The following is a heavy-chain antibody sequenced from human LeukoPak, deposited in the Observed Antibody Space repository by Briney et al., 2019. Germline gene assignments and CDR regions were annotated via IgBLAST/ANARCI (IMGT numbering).Heavy chain of an antibody. CDR3: ATRQGILTGAAAGPYFDY. V-gene: IGHV4-34*01. CDR1: GGSFSGYY. CDR2: IYYSGST. Sequence: SETLSLTCAVYGGSFSGYYWSWIRQPPGKGLEWIGSIYYSGSTYYNPSLKSRVTISVDTSKNQFSLKLSSVTAADTAVYYCATRQGILTGAAAGPYFDYWGQGTLVTVSS. D-gene: IGHD6-13*01. J-gene: IGHJ4*02.